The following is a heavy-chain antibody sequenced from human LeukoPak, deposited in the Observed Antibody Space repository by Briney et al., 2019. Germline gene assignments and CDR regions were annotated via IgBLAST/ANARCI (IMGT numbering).Heavy chain of an antibody. Sequence: ASVKVSCKTSGYIFTGYYMHWVRQAPGQGLEWMGWINPNSGGTNYAQKFQGRVTMTRDTSISTAYMELSRLRSDDTAVYYCARFSRYSGSAYDYWGQGTLVTVSS. CDR1: GYIFTGYY. CDR2: INPNSGGT. V-gene: IGHV1-2*02. J-gene: IGHJ4*02. D-gene: IGHD1-26*01. CDR3: ARFSRYSGSAYDY.